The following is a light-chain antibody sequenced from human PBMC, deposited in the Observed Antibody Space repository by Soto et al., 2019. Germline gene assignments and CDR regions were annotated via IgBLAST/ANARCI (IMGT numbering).Light chain of an antibody. CDR2: SHS. CDR3: AAWDDSLNGYG. Sequence: QSVLTQPPSASGTPGQRVTFSCSGSSSNIGANTVNWYQQLPGAAPKLLMYSHSQRPSGVPDRFSGSKSGTSASLAISGLQSDDEADYYCAAWDDSLNGYGFGTGTKVTVL. J-gene: IGLJ1*01. V-gene: IGLV1-44*01. CDR1: SSNIGANT.